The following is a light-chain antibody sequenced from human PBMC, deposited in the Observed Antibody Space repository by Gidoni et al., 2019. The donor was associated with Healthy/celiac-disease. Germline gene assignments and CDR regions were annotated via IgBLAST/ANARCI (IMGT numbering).Light chain of an antibody. CDR2: AAS. Sequence: IQMIQPPSSLSASVGDRVTITCRASQSISSYLNWYQQKPGKAPTLLIYAASSLQSGVPSRFSGSGSGKDFTLTISSLQPEDFATYYCQQSYSAPYTFGQGTKLEIK. CDR1: QSISSY. V-gene: IGKV1-39*01. J-gene: IGKJ2*01. CDR3: QQSYSAPYT.